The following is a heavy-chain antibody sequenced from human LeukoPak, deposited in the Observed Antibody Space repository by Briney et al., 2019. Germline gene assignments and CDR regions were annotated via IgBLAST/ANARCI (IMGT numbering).Heavy chain of an antibody. V-gene: IGHV3-53*01. Sequence: PGGSLRVSCATSGFTFSAYYMGWVRQAPGKKLEWVSDIYSDGSTFYADSVKGRFTISRDNSKNTLYLQMNGLRAEDTAVYHCARYDFILISYFDLWGRGTLVTVSS. J-gene: IGHJ2*01. CDR2: IYSDGST. CDR3: ARYDFILISYFDL. D-gene: IGHD3-3*01. CDR1: GFTFSAYY.